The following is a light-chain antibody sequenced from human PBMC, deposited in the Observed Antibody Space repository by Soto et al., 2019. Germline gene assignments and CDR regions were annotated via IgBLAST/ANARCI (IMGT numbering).Light chain of an antibody. CDR3: QQRHSTPLT. CDR2: GAS. V-gene: IGKV1-39*01. Sequence: DIRVIQSPSSLSASVGDRVTITCRASLRISKYLNWYQQQPGKAPKLLIFGASTLQSGVPSRFSGSGSGTQFTRTITSLQPEDSATYYCQQRHSTPLTFGGGTKVEI. J-gene: IGKJ4*01. CDR1: LRISKY.